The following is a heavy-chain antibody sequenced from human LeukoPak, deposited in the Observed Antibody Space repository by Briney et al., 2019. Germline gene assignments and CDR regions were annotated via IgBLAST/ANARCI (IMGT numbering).Heavy chain of an antibody. CDR3: AREVETPYSSSYGY. V-gene: IGHV3-66*01. D-gene: IGHD6-6*01. Sequence: PGGSLRLSCAASGFTVSRNDMSWVRQAPGKGLEWVSLIYSGGSTNYADSVKGRFTISRDNSKNTLYLQMNSLRVEDTAVYYCAREVETPYSSSYGYWGQGTLVTVSS. CDR1: GFTVSRND. J-gene: IGHJ4*02. CDR2: IYSGGST.